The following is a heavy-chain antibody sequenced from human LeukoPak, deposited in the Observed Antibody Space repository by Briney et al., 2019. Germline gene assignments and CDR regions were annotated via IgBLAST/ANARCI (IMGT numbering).Heavy chain of an antibody. V-gene: IGHV5-51*01. CDR3: ARQLVATGDFDY. J-gene: IGHJ4*02. CDR2: IYPGDSES. CDR1: GYSFTSYW. D-gene: IGHD5-12*01. Sequence: ESLKISCKGSGYSFTSYWIGWVRQMPGKGLEWMGIIYPGDSESRYSPSFQGQVTISADKSISTAYLQWSSLKASDTAMYYCARQLVATGDFDYWGQGTLVTVSS.